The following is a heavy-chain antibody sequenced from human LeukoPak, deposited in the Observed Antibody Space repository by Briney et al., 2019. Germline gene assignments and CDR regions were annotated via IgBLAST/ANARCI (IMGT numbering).Heavy chain of an antibody. D-gene: IGHD3-10*01. CDR2: IYYSGST. J-gene: IGHJ5*02. CDR1: GRSLSSYY. Sequence: SETLSLTCTVSGRSLSSYYWSWIRQPPGKGLEWVGYIYYSGSTNYNPSLKSRLTISVDTSKNQFSLKLSSVTAADTAVYYCARGFRRGGGFDPWGQGTLVTVSS. V-gene: IGHV4-59*01. CDR3: ARGFRRGGGFDP.